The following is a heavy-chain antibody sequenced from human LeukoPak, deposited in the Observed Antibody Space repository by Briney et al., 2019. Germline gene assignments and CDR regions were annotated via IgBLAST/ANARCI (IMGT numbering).Heavy chain of an antibody. D-gene: IGHD2-2*01. CDR3: PKASGYCSSTSCYLFNYYYMDV. V-gene: IGHV3-30*02. Sequence: GGSLRLSCAASGFTFSSYGMHWVRQAPGKGLGWVAFIRYDGSNKYYADSVKGRFTISRDNSKNTLYLQMNSLRAEDTAVYYCPKASGYCSSTSCYLFNYYYMDVWGKGTTVTVSS. CDR1: GFTFSSYG. CDR2: IRYDGSNK. J-gene: IGHJ6*03.